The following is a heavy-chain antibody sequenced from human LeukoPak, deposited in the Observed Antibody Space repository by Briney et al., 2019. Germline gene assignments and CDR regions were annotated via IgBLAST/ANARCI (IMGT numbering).Heavy chain of an antibody. Sequence: PGGSLRLSCAVSGFTFSSFAMHWVRQSPGKGLEWVAGVSYDGSNKYYADSVKGRFTISRDNSKNTLFLQMNSLRAEDTAVYYCARDWWSFDIWGQGTMVTVSS. CDR1: GFTFSSFA. D-gene: IGHD2-15*01. CDR2: VSYDGSNK. J-gene: IGHJ3*02. V-gene: IGHV3-30-3*01. CDR3: ARDWWSFDI.